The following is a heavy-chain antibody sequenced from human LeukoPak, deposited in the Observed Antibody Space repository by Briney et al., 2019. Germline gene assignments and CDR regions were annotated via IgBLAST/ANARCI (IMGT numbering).Heavy chain of an antibody. CDR1: GGTFSSYA. V-gene: IGHV1-69*04. CDR2: IIPILGIT. J-gene: IGHJ4*02. Sequence: GASVKVSCKASGGTFSSYAISWVRQAPGQGLEWMGRIIPILGITNYAQKFQGRVTITADKSTSTAYMELSSLRSEDTAVYYCALPSGWNFDYWGQGTLVTVSS. CDR3: ALPSGWNFDY. D-gene: IGHD6-19*01.